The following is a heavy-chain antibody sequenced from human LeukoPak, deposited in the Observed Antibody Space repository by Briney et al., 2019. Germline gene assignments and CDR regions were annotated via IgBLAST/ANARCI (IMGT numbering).Heavy chain of an antibody. Sequence: GASLRLSCAASGFTFSSYAMSWVRQAPGKGLEWVSAISGSGGSTYYADSVKGRFTISRDNSKNTLYLQMNSLRAEDTAVYYCAKSKDGYSYNDAFDIWGQGTMVTVSS. CDR3: AKSKDGYSYNDAFDI. CDR1: GFTFSSYA. J-gene: IGHJ3*02. CDR2: ISGSGGST. D-gene: IGHD5-18*01. V-gene: IGHV3-23*01.